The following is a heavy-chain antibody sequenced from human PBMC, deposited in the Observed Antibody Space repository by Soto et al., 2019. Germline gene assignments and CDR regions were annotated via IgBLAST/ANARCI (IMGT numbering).Heavy chain of an antibody. V-gene: IGHV1-69*02. CDR1: GGTFSSYT. Sequence: QVQLVQSGAEVKKPGSSVKVSCKASGGTFSSYTISWVRQAPGQGLDWMGRIIPILGIANYAQKFQARVTIAAYKSTSTPYMELSSLRSDDTAVYYCASRELTTGSPDAFDIWGQGTMVTVSS. CDR2: IIPILGIA. D-gene: IGHD1-1*01. CDR3: ASRELTTGSPDAFDI. J-gene: IGHJ3*02.